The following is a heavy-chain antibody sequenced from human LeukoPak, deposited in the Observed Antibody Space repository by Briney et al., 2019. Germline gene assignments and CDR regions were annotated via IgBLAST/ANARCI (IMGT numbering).Heavy chain of an antibody. D-gene: IGHD6-19*01. CDR3: ARHRRVLGTIAVAGTGFDY. CDR2: IYYSGST. J-gene: IGHJ4*02. Sequence: TSETLSLTCTVSGGSISSYYWSWIRQPPGKGLEWIGYIYYSGSTNYNPSLKSRVTISVDTSKNQFSLKLSSVTAADTAVYYCARHRRVLGTIAVAGTGFDYWGQGTLVTVSS. CDR1: GGSISSYY. V-gene: IGHV4-59*08.